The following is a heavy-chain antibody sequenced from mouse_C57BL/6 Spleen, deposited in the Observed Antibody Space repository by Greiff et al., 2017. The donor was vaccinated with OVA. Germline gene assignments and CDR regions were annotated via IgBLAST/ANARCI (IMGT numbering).Heavy chain of an antibody. V-gene: IGHV1-54*01. CDR1: GYAFTNYL. D-gene: IGHD1-1*01. J-gene: IGHJ4*01. CDR2: INPGSGGT. CDR3: ARGEDYGSSYAMDY. Sequence: VQLQESGAELVRPGTSVKVSCKASGYAFTNYLIEWVKQRPGQGLEWIGVINPGSGGTNYNEKFKGKATLTADKSSSTAYMQLSSLTSEDSAVYFCARGEDYGSSYAMDYWGQGTSVTVSS.